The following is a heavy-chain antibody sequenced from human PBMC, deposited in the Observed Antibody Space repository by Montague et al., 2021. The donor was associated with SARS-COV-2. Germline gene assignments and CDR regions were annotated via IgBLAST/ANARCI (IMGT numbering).Heavy chain of an antibody. J-gene: IGHJ4*02. CDR3: ARLHCSSTSCYYILFAETAHFDY. V-gene: IGHV4-39*01. CDR1: GGSISSSSYY. CDR2: IYYSGST. Sequence: SETLSLTCTVSGGSISSSSYYWGWIRQPPGKGLEWIGSIYYSGSTYYNPSLKSRVTISVDTSKNQFSLKLSSVTAADTAVYYCARLHCSSTSCYYILFAETAHFDYWGQGTLVTVSS. D-gene: IGHD2-2*01.